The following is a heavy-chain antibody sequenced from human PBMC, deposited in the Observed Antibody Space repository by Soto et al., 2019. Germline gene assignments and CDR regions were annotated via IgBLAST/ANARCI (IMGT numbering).Heavy chain of an antibody. CDR2: ISGSDGGA. D-gene: IGHD5-18*01. J-gene: IGHJ4*02. CDR3: ASGGLHGYTNGGLSYFHS. CDR1: ELSSSNHA. V-gene: IGHV3-23*01. Sequence: PGGSLRLSCAASELSSSNHAMTWVRQAPGKGLEWVSGISGSDGGAYYADSVKGRFTISRDNSRSTLYLQMNSLRVEDTAVYYCASGGLHGYTNGGLSYFHSWGQGTLVTVSS.